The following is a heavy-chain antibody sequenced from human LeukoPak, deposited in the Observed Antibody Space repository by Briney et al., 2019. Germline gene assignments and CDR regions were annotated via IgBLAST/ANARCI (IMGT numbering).Heavy chain of an antibody. V-gene: IGHV3-23*01. CDR1: GFTFSSYS. CDR2: TSDIGTST. J-gene: IGHJ3*02. Sequence: GGSLRLSCAASGFTFSSYSMNWVRQAPGKGLEFVSSTSDIGTSTYYGDSVEGRFTISRDNSKNTLYLQMSSLRAEDTALYYCARPRREGWTILFHAFDIWGQGTMVTVSS. CDR3: ARPRREGWTILFHAFDI. D-gene: IGHD2-21*01.